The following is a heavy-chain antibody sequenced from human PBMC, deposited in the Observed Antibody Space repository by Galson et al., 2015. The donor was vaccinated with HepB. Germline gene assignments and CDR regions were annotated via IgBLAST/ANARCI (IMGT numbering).Heavy chain of an antibody. J-gene: IGHJ5*02. V-gene: IGHV1-46*03. CDR2: INPSGGST. CDR1: GYTFTSYY. CDR3: AGQPYDYSNSNTYNWFDP. D-gene: IGHD4-11*01. Sequence: SVKVSCKASGYTFTSYYMHWVRQAPGQGLEWMGIINPSGGSTSYAQKFQGRVTMTRGTSTSTVYMELSSLRSEDTAVYYCAGQPYDYSNSNTYNWFDPWGQGTLVTVSS.